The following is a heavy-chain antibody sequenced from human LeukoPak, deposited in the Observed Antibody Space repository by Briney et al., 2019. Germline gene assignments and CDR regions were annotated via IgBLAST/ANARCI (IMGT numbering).Heavy chain of an antibody. J-gene: IGHJ3*02. Sequence: SETLSLTCTVSGGSISSSSYYWGWIRQPPGKGLEWIGSIYYSGSTYYNPSLKSRVTISVDTSKNQFSLKLSSVTAADTAVYYCARDYDSSGYYGDAFGIWGQGTMVTVSS. CDR3: ARDYDSSGYYGDAFGI. CDR1: GGSISSSSYY. CDR2: IYYSGST. V-gene: IGHV4-39*02. D-gene: IGHD3-22*01.